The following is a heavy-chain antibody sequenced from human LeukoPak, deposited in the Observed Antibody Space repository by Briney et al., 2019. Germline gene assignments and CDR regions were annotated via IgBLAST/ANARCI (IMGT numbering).Heavy chain of an antibody. Sequence: SETLSLTCTVSGGSISSYYWSWIRQPPGKGLEWIGYIYYSRSTNYNPSLKSRVTISVDTSKNQFSLKLSSVTAADTAVYYCARHCTNGVCYHPIYYYYYGMDVWGQGTTVTVSS. CDR2: IYYSRST. J-gene: IGHJ6*02. D-gene: IGHD2-8*01. V-gene: IGHV4-59*08. CDR1: GGSISSYY. CDR3: ARHCTNGVCYHPIYYYYYGMDV.